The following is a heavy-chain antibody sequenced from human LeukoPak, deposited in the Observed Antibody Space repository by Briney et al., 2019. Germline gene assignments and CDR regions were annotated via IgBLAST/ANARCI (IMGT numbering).Heavy chain of an antibody. V-gene: IGHV4-39*01. D-gene: IGHD6-19*01. CDR3: ARHRARPRSGSSGRNNFDY. Sequence: PSETLSLTCNVSGGSISSSNYYWGWIRQPPGKGLEWIGNIYHSGSTYYNPSLKSRVTISVDTSKNQFSLKLSSVTAADTAVYYCARHRARPRSGSSGRNNFDYWGQGTLVTVSS. J-gene: IGHJ4*02. CDR2: IYHSGST. CDR1: GGSISSSNYY.